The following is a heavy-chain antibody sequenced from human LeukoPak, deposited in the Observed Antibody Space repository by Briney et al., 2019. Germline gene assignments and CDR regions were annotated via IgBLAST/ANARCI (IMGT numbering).Heavy chain of an antibody. J-gene: IGHJ4*02. CDR3: TRDSARRDGNNFDY. CDR2: ISYDGSIK. CDR1: GFTFSSYA. V-gene: IGHV3-30*04. D-gene: IGHD5-24*01. Sequence: PGGSLRLSCAASGFTFSSYAMHWVRQAPGKGLEWVALISYDGSIKYYGDSVKGRFTISRDNSKNTLFLQMNSLRTEDTAVYHCTRDSARRDGNNFDYWGQGTLVTVSS.